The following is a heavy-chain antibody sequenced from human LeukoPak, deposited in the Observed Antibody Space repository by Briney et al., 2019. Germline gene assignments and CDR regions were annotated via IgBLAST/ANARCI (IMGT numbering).Heavy chain of an antibody. V-gene: IGHV4-61*05. Sequence: KPSETLSLTCTVSGGAISSSSYFWGWIRQPPGKGLEWIGYIYYSGSTNYNPSLKSRVTISVDTSKNQFSLKLSSVTAADTAVYYCARLGYYDSSGVIDYWGQGTLVTVSS. D-gene: IGHD3-22*01. J-gene: IGHJ4*02. CDR1: GGAISSSSYF. CDR3: ARLGYYDSSGVIDY. CDR2: IYYSGST.